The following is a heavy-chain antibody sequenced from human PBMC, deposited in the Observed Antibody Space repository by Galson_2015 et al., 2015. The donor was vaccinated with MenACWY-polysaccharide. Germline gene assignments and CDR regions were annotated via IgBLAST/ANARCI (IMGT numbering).Heavy chain of an antibody. CDR2: MSYNGRA. V-gene: IGHV4-59*01. D-gene: IGHD1-26*01. CDR1: GFTFSNFW. CDR3: AREPTYSGSFGWFDP. Sequence: LRLSCAASGFTFSNFWMSWVRQAPGKGLEWIGYMSYNGRANYNPSLRSRVTISLDTSNNQFSLRLSSVTAADTAMYYCAREPTYSGSFGWFDPWGQGTLVTVSS. J-gene: IGHJ5*02.